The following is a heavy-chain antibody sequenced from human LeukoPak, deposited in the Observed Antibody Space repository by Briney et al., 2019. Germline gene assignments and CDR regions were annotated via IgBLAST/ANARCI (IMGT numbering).Heavy chain of an antibody. V-gene: IGHV3-7*01. CDR2: IKQDGSEK. J-gene: IGHJ4*02. CDR3: ARSSRELGGYAPWELMPPFDY. CDR1: GLTFNKYW. Sequence: GGSLRLSCEASGLTFNKYWMTWVRQAPGKGLEWVAKIKQDGSEKNYVDSVKGRFTISRDNAKNSLYLQMNSLRAEDTAVYYCARSSRELGGYAPWELMPPFDYWGQGTLVTVSS. D-gene: IGHD1-7*01.